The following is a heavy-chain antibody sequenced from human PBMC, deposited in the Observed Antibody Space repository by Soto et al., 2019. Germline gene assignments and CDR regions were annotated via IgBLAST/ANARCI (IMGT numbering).Heavy chain of an antibody. CDR3: AGGRIVVAGSSAYYSMDV. CDR1: GGNPSNSA. J-gene: IGHJ6*02. V-gene: IGHV1-69*01. Sequence: QVHLLLQSGPEVKKHGSSVKVACKASGGNPSNSAISSVRQAPGQGLEWMVGNIPVFGIISHAQNFQGRATITADESTSSADMELSSLGSEDTAVYFCAGGRIVVAGSSAYYSMDVWGQGTTVTVSS. D-gene: IGHD6-19*01. CDR2: NIPVFGII.